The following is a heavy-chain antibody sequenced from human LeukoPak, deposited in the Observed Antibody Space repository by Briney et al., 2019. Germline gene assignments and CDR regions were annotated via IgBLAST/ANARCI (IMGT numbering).Heavy chain of an antibody. CDR1: GFTFSSYS. CDR2: ISSSSSYI. CDR3: ARGGYSYGYVVVDY. D-gene: IGHD5-18*01. Sequence: GGSLRLSCAASGFTFSSYSMNWVRQAPGKGLEWVSSISSSSSYIHYADSVKGRFTISRDNAKNSLYLQMNSLRAEDTAVYYCARGGYSYGYVVVDYWGQGTLVTVSS. J-gene: IGHJ4*02. V-gene: IGHV3-21*01.